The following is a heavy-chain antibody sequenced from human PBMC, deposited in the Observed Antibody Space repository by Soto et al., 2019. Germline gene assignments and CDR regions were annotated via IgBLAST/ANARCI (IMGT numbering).Heavy chain of an antibody. CDR2: ISYDGSNK. J-gene: IGHJ4*02. Sequence: GWSLRLSCAASGFTFSSYGMHWVRQAPGKGLEWVAVISYDGSNKYYADSVKGRFTISRDNSKNTLYLQMNSLRAEDTAVYYCAKAPWLLPDYWGQGTLVRVSS. CDR1: GFTFSSYG. CDR3: AKAPWLLPDY. D-gene: IGHD3-22*01. V-gene: IGHV3-30*18.